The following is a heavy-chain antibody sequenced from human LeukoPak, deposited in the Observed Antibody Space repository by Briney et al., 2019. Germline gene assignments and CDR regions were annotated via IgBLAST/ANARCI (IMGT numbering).Heavy chain of an antibody. D-gene: IGHD2-8*01. V-gene: IGHV3-21*01. CDR2: ISTSSSYI. Sequence: GGSLRLSCAASGFTFSSYWMHWVRQAPGKGLEWVSSISTSSSYIYYADSVRGRFTISRDNAKNSLYLQMNSLRAEDTAVYSCARGADGVSSNPRGWFDPWGQGTLGTVSS. CDR1: GFTFSSYW. J-gene: IGHJ5*02. CDR3: ARGADGVSSNPRGWFDP.